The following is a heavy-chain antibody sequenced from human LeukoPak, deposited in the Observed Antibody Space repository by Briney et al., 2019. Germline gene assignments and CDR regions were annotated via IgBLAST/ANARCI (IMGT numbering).Heavy chain of an antibody. J-gene: IGHJ5*02. CDR3: ARGTAVAGT. Sequence: LSLTXTVSGXSISNYYWSWIRQPPGKGLEWIGYIYYSGSTNYNPSLKSRVTISVDTSKNQFSLRLSSVTAADTAVYYCARGTAVAGTWGQGTLVTVSS. CDR1: GXSISNYY. CDR2: IYYSGST. V-gene: IGHV4-59*01. D-gene: IGHD6-19*01.